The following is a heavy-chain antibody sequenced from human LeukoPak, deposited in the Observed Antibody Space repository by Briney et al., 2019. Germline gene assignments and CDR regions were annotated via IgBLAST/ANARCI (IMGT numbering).Heavy chain of an antibody. Sequence: SVKVSCKASGGTFSSYAISWVRQAPGQGLEWMGGIIPIFGTANYAQKFQGRVTITADESTSTAYMELSSLGSEDTAVYYCARGEQLYCSSTSCPFDYWGQGTLVTVSS. CDR3: ARGEQLYCSSTSCPFDY. CDR2: IIPIFGTA. V-gene: IGHV1-69*13. D-gene: IGHD2-2*01. CDR1: GGTFSSYA. J-gene: IGHJ4*02.